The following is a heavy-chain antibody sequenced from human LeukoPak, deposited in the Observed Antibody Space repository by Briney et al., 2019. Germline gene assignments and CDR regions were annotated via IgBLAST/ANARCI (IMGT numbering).Heavy chain of an antibody. CDR3: ARDPPYYYYGMDV. J-gene: IGHJ6*02. V-gene: IGHV3-33*01. CDR2: IWYDGSNK. Sequence: GGSLRLSCAASGFTFSSYGMHWVRQAPGKGLEGVAVIWYDGSNKYYADSVKGRFTISRDNSKNTLYLQINSLRAEDTAVYYCARDPPYYYYGMDVWGQGTTVTVSS. CDR1: GFTFSSYG.